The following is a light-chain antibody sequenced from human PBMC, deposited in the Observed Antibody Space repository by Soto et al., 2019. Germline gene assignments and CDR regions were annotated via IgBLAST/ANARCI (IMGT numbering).Light chain of an antibody. CDR3: QQLRT. J-gene: IGKJ1*01. CDR1: QSVSSY. Sequence: EIVLTQSPATLSLSPGERATLSCRASQSVSSYLAWYQQKPGQAPRLLIYGASTRATGIPARFSGSGSGTEFTLTISSLQSEDFAVYYCQQLRTFGQGTKV. V-gene: IGKV3-15*01. CDR2: GAS.